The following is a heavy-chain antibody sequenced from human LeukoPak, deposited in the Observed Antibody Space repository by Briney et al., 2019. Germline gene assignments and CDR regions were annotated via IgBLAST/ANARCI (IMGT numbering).Heavy chain of an antibody. J-gene: IGHJ6*04. V-gene: IGHV3-7*03. CDR1: GFPFSNSW. CDR3: AGGNAMDV. CDR2: IKKDGSGI. Sequence: QAGGSLRLSCAVSGFPFSNSWMYWVRQAPGKGLEGVANIKKDGSGISYVESVKGRFIISRDNSRNSLYLQMNSLKVEDTAVYFCAGGNAMDVWGKGTAVTVCS.